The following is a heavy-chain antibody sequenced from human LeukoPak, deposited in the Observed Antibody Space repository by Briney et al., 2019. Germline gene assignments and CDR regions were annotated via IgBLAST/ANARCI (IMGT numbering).Heavy chain of an antibody. CDR2: IKSKTDGGTT. D-gene: IGHD3-10*01. V-gene: IGHV3-15*01. CDR1: RFTFSKAR. J-gene: IGHJ4*02. CDR3: TTDWSFTMVRGVIYYFDY. Sequence: GGSPRLSCAASRFTFSKARVGWVRPAPREGVEWVCPIKSKTDGGTTDYAAPVKGRFTISRDDSKNTLYLQMNSLKTEDTAVYYCTTDWSFTMVRGVIYYFDYWGQGTLVTVSS.